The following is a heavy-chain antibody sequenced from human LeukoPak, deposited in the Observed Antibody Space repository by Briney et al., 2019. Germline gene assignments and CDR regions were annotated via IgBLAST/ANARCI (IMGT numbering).Heavy chain of an antibody. D-gene: IGHD5-12*01. V-gene: IGHV3-30*18. CDR2: ISYDGSNK. CDR1: GFTFSDYV. Sequence: GRSLRLSCAASGFTFSDYVMHWVRQAPGKGLEWVAFISYDGSNKYYADSVKGRFTISRDNSKNTLNLQMNSLRAEDTAVYYCAKAANIVAMYFDYWGQGTLVTVSS. CDR3: AKAANIVAMYFDY. J-gene: IGHJ4*02.